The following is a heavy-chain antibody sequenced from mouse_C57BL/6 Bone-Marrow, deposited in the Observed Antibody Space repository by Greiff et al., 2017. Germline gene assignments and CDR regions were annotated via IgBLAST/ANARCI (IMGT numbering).Heavy chain of an antibody. Sequence: QVQLQQPGAELVRPGSSVKLSCKASGYTFTSYWMHWVKQRPIQGLEWIGNIDPSDSETHYNQKFKDKATLTVDKSSSTAYMQLSSLTSEDSAVYYCARSSNYGSWFAYWGQRALVTVSA. CDR1: GYTFTSYW. J-gene: IGHJ3*01. D-gene: IGHD2-5*01. CDR3: ARSSNYGSWFAY. V-gene: IGHV1-52*01. CDR2: IDPSDSET.